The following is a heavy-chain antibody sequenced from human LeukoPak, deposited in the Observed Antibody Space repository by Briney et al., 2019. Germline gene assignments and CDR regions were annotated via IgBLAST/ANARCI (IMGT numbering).Heavy chain of an antibody. Sequence: SETLSLTCTVSGGSMRSYYWSWIRQPPGKGLELIGYVYYSGTANYNPSLESRVTILVDTSKNQFSLNLSSVTAADTAVYYCARTKSGWYYSDYWGQGTLVSASP. V-gene: IGHV4-59*08. D-gene: IGHD6-19*01. CDR3: ARTKSGWYYSDY. J-gene: IGHJ4*02. CDR2: VYYSGTA. CDR1: GGSMRSYY.